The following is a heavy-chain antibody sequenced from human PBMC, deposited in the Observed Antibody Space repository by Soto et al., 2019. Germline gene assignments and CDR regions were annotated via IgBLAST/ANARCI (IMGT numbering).Heavy chain of an antibody. V-gene: IGHV3-53*01. J-gene: IGHJ4*02. CDR2: IYSGGSS. CDR1: GFTVGSSY. D-gene: IGHD3-3*01. Sequence: PGGTLRLSCAVSGFTVGSSYMSWVRHAPRKGLEWVSVIYSGGSSYYADFVRGRFTISRDTLKNTLYLQMNSLRAEDTALYYCVKVQVFRFLEWLTDYWGPGTLVTVSS. CDR3: VKVQVFRFLEWLTDY.